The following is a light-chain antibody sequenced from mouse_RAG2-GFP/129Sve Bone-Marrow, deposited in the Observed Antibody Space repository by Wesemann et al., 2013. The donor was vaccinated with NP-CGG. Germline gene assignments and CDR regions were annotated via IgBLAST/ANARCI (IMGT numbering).Light chain of an antibody. CDR3: QQWSSYPLT. CDR2: LTS. J-gene: IGKJ1*01. CDR1: SSVSY. V-gene: IGKV4-68*01. Sequence: QIVLTQSPALMSASPGEKVTMTCSASSSVSYMYWYQQKPRSSPKPWIYLTSNLASGVPARFSGSGSGTSYSLTISSMEAEDAATYYCQQWSSYPLTFGGGTKLEIK.